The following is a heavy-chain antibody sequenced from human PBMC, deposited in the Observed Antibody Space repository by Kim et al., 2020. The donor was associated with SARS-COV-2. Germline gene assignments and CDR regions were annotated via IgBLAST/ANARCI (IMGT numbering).Heavy chain of an antibody. CDR1: GDSMIDFF. J-gene: IGHJ4*02. D-gene: IGHD6-13*01. CDR3: ARGNRWHLF. CDR2: IHSSGRA. Sequence: SETLSLTCNVSGDSMIDFFWSWIRQPPGRRLEWLGYIHSSGRANYNPSVKSRVTLSVDTSKSQFSLNLISVTAAATAIYYCARGNRWHLFWGQGTLVTVS. V-gene: IGHV4-59*01.